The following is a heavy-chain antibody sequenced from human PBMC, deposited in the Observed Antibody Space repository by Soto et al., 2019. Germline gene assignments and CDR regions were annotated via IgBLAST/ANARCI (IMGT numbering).Heavy chain of an antibody. Sequence: QVQLVESGGGVVQPGRSLRLSCAASGFTFSSYAMHWVRQAPGKGLEWVAVISYDGSNKYYADSVKGRFTISRDNSKNTLYLQMNSLRAEDTAVYYCARDMYSSGSGGSVDYWGQGTLVTVSS. CDR2: ISYDGSNK. CDR3: ARDMYSSGSGGSVDY. V-gene: IGHV3-30-3*01. J-gene: IGHJ4*02. D-gene: IGHD6-19*01. CDR1: GFTFSSYA.